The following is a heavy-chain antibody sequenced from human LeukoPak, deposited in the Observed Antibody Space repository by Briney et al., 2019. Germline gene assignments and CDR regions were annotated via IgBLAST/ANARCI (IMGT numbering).Heavy chain of an antibody. CDR2: IIPILGIA. CDR3: ARGAVGATGPDY. D-gene: IGHD1-26*01. Sequence: ASVKVSCKASGGTFSSYAISWVRQAPGQGLEWMGRIIPILGIANYAQKFQGRVTITADKSTSTAYMEMRSLRSDDTAVYYCARGAVGATGPDYWGQGTLVTVSS. V-gene: IGHV1-69*04. CDR1: GGTFSSYA. J-gene: IGHJ4*02.